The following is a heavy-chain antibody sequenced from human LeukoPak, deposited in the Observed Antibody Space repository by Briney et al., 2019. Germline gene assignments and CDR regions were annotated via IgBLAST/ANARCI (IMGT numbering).Heavy chain of an antibody. V-gene: IGHV1-24*01. CDR3: ARARSSSDSSGYYYPLECDY. D-gene: IGHD3-22*01. Sequence: VASVKVSCKVSGYTLTELSMHWVRQAPGKGLEWMGGFDPEDGETIYAQKFQGRVTMTEDTSTDTAYMELRSLRSDDTAVYYCARARSSSDSSGYYYPLECDYWGQGTLVTVSS. CDR2: FDPEDGET. J-gene: IGHJ4*02. CDR1: GYTLTELS.